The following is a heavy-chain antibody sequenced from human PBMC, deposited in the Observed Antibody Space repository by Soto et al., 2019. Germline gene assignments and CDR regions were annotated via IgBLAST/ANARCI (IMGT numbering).Heavy chain of an antibody. CDR3: ARTYSSSWSPLEY. Sequence: QVQLQQWGAGLLKPSETLSLTCAVYGGSFSGYYWSWIRQPPGKGLEWIGEINHSGGTNYNPSLKSRITLSVVTSKNQFSLKLTSVTAADTAVYYCARTYSSSWSPLEYWGQGTLVTVSS. D-gene: IGHD6-13*01. CDR2: INHSGGT. J-gene: IGHJ4*02. V-gene: IGHV4-34*01. CDR1: GGSFSGYY.